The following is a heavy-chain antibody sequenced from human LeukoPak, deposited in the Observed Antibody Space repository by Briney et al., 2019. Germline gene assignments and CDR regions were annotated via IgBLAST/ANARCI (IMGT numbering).Heavy chain of an antibody. CDR1: GFTVSSNY. V-gene: IGHV3-53*01. Sequence: GGSLRLSCAASGFTVSSNYMSWVRQAPGKGLEWVSVIYSGGSTYYADSVKGRFTISRDKSKNTLYLQMNSLRAEDTAVYYCARDGLYSSGWATNDAFDIWGQGTMVTVSS. CDR2: IYSGGST. D-gene: IGHD6-19*01. J-gene: IGHJ3*02. CDR3: ARDGLYSSGWATNDAFDI.